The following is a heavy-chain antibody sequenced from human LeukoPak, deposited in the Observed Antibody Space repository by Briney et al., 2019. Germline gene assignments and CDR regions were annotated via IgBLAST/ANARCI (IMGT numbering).Heavy chain of an antibody. CDR2: IYNSGST. CDR3: ASHCSGGSCYEGYNWFDP. J-gene: IGHJ5*02. V-gene: IGHV4-38-2*01. Sequence: PSETLSLTCAVSGYSISSGYYWGWIRQPPGKGLEWIGSIYNSGSTHYNPSLKSRVTISVDRSKNQFSLKLSSVTAADTAVYYCASHCSGGSCYEGYNWFDPWGQGTLVTVSP. CDR1: GYSISSGYY. D-gene: IGHD2-15*01.